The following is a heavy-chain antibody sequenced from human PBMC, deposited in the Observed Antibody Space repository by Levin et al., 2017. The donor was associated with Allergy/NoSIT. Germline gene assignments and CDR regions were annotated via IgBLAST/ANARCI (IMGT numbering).Heavy chain of an antibody. Sequence: ASVKVSCKASGYTFTSYGISWVRQAPGQGLEWMGWISAYNGNTNYAQKLQGRVTMTTDTSTSTAYMELRSLRSDDTAVYYCARDYQDIVVVVAAIGGSRYFDYWGQRTLVTVSS. CDR2: ISAYNGNT. J-gene: IGHJ4*02. D-gene: IGHD2-15*01. V-gene: IGHV1-18*01. CDR3: ARDYQDIVVVVAAIGGSRYFDY. CDR1: GYTFTSYG.